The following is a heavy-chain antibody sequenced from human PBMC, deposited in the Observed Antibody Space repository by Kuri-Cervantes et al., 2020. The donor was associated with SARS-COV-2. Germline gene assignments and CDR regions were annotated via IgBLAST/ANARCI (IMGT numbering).Heavy chain of an antibody. D-gene: IGHD3-10*01. V-gene: IGHV3-53*01. CDR1: GFTVSSNY. Sequence: GESLKISCAASGFTVSSNYMSWVRQAPGKGLEWVSVIYSCGSTYYADSVKGRFTISRDNSKNTLYLQMNSLRAEDTAVYYCARESSMVQGGGYYYYYMDVWGKGTTVTVSS. CDR3: ARESSMVQGGGYYYYYMDV. CDR2: IYSCGST. J-gene: IGHJ6*03.